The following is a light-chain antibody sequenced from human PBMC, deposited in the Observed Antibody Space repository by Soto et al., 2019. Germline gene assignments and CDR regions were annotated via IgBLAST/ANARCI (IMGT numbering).Light chain of an antibody. CDR1: SSNIGAGYD. CDR2: GNS. J-gene: IGLJ1*01. CDR3: QSYDSSLRV. V-gene: IGLV1-40*01. Sequence: QSVLTQPPSVSGAPGQRVTISCTGSSSNIGAGYDVHWYQQLPGTDPKLLLYGNSNRPSGVPDRFSGSKSGTSAALAITGLQAEDEADDYCQSYDSSLRVFGTGTKLTVL.